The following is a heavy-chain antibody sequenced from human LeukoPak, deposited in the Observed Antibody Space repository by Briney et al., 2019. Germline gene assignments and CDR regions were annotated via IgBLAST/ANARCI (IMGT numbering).Heavy chain of an antibody. CDR1: GGSFSGYY. Sequence: SETLSLTCAVYGGSFSGYYWSWIRQPPGKGLEWIGEINHSGSTNYNPSLKSRVTISVDTSKNQFSLKLSSVTAADTAVYYCARGDSYDFQFDPWGQGTLVTVSS. J-gene: IGHJ5*02. CDR2: INHSGST. CDR3: ARGDSYDFQFDP. D-gene: IGHD3-22*01. V-gene: IGHV4-34*01.